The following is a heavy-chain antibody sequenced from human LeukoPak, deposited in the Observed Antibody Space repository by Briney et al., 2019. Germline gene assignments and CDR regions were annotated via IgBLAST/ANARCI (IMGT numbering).Heavy chain of an antibody. CDR3: AKGNTMIVVVSDY. CDR1: GFTFSSYA. Sequence: GGSLRLSCAASGFTFSSYAMSWVRQGPGKGLEWVSAISGSGGSTYYADSVKGRFTISRDNSKNTLYLQMNSLRAEDTAVYYCAKGNTMIVVVSDYWGQGTLVTVSS. J-gene: IGHJ4*02. CDR2: ISGSGGST. V-gene: IGHV3-23*01. D-gene: IGHD3-22*01.